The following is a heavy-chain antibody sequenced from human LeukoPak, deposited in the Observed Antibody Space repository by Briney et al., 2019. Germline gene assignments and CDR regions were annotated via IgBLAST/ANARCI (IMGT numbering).Heavy chain of an antibody. CDR3: ARESRIVEGDGYYIDA. CDR1: GVSISGYY. V-gene: IGHV4-4*07. CDR2: IYISRGT. D-gene: IGHD1-26*01. J-gene: IGHJ6*03. Sequence: PSETLSLTCTVSGVSISGYYWSWIRQPAGKGLEWIGRIYISRGTNYNPSLRSRVIMSVDTSKNQFSLQLNSVTDADTAVYYCARESRIVEGDGYYIDAWGKGTTVTISS.